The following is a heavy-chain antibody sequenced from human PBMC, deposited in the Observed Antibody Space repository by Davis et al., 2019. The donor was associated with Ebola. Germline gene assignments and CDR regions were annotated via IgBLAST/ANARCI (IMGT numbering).Heavy chain of an antibody. J-gene: IGHJ4*02. V-gene: IGHV3-30-3*01. Sequence: GESLKISCVGSGFAFSTFAMHWVRQAPGKGLEWVALISYDGNKKFYTDSVRGRFTISRDNAKNTLFLQMNSLRADDTAVYYCARDVGGRAGYWGQGTLVTVSS. CDR2: ISYDGNKK. CDR1: GFAFSTFA. CDR3: ARDVGGRAGY.